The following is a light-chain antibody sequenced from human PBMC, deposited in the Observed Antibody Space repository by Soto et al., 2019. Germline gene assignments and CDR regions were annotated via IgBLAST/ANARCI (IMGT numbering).Light chain of an antibody. J-gene: IGKJ4*01. V-gene: IGKV3-11*01. CDR3: QQRSNWPPSLT. CDR1: QSVSSY. CDR2: DAS. Sequence: ELVLTQSPATLSLSPGARATLSCRARQSVSSYLAWYQQKPGQAPSLLIYDASNRATGIPARFSGSVSGTDFTRTISSLEPEEFAGYYCQQRSNWPPSLTFGGGTKVDIK.